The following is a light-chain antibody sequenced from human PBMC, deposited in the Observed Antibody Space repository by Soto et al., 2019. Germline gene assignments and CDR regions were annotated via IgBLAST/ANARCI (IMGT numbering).Light chain of an antibody. J-gene: IGKJ3*01. CDR2: AAS. V-gene: IGKV1-39*01. CDR1: QSISSY. CDR3: QQSYSTLT. Sequence: DIQMTQSPSSLSASVGDRVTITCRASQSISSYLNWYQQKPGKAPKLLIYAASSLQSGVPSRFRGSGSGTDFTLTIRSLQPEDFATYYCQQSYSTLTFGPGTKVDIK.